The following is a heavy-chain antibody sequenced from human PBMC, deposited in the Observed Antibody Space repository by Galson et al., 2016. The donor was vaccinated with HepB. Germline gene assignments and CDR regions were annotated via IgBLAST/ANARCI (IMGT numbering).Heavy chain of an antibody. CDR1: GYTFTTFY. Sequence: SVKVSCKASGYTFTTFYIHWVRQAPGQGLEWMGIINPSDAATSYAQKFQGRVTMTRDTSTSTVYMEMRRLRSEDTAVYHCARGGDGYNYDYYGMDFWGQGTTVTVSS. J-gene: IGHJ6*02. D-gene: IGHD5-24*01. CDR2: INPSDAAT. V-gene: IGHV1-46*03. CDR3: ARGGDGYNYDYYGMDF.